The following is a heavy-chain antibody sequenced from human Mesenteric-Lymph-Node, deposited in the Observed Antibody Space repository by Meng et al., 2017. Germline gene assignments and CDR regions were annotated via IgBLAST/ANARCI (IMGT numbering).Heavy chain of an antibody. D-gene: IGHD1-1*01. CDR2: VNPDTGGT. CDR3: ARTQRSSLAPFDD. Sequence: VRLVQPGGEVKNPGTSVKISCKTSGYTFTDYYIPWLRQAPGQGLEWIGRVNPDTGGTNFAQGFQDRVAMTRDTSISTAYMELSRLNSDDTAIYYCARTQRSSLAPFDDWGHGTLVTVSS. CDR1: GYTFTDYY. V-gene: IGHV1-2*06. J-gene: IGHJ4*01.